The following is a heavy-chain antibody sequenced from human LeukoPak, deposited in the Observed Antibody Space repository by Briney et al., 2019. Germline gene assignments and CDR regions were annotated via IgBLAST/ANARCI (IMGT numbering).Heavy chain of an antibody. D-gene: IGHD6-19*01. CDR2: IYDSGST. CDR3: ARHSISGWYTIDY. V-gene: IGHV4-59*08. Sequence: SETLSLTCTVSGGSISNFHWSWIRQPPGKGLEWMGYIYDSGSTNYNPSLKSRVTISLDTSKSQFSLKLSSVTAADTAVYYCARHSISGWYTIDYWGQGTLVTVSS. CDR1: GGSISNFH. J-gene: IGHJ4*02.